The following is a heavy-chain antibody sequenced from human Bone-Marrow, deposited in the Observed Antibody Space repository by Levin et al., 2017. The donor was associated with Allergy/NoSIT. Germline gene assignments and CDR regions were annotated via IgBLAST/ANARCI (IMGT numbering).Heavy chain of an antibody. J-gene: IGHJ4*02. CDR1: QGYFISAGHY. V-gene: IGHV4-30-2*01. Sequence: PSETLSLTCAVSQGYFISAGHYWSRIRQRPGTGLEWIGYINHSGSNDYNSSLKSRVIMSVDTSKSHFYLKLNSVNAADTALYYFARGRYHFGFVGLEFWGPGIQVTVSS. D-gene: IGHD3-3*01. CDR3: ARGRYHFGFVGLEF. CDR2: INHSGSN.